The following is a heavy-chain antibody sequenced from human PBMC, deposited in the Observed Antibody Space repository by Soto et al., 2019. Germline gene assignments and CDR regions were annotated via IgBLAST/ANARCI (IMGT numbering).Heavy chain of an antibody. CDR3: AKNSNIWYVGY. CDR1: GGSISSDY. V-gene: IGHV4-59*08. D-gene: IGHD6-13*01. Sequence: SETLSLTCTVSGGSISSDYWSWIRQPPGKGLEWIGYIYYSGSTNYNPSLKSRVTISVDTSKNQFSLKLSSVTAADTAVYYCAKNSNIWYVGYWGPGTLVTVSP. J-gene: IGHJ4*02. CDR2: IYYSGST.